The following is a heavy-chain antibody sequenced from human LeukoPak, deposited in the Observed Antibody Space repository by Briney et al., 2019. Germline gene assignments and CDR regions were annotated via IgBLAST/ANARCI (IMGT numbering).Heavy chain of an antibody. V-gene: IGHV4-59*08. CDR1: GASMTDYY. Sequence: SETLSLTCTVSGASMTDYYWSWIRQPPGKGLEWIAFSHYSGETKYNPSLKSRITISVDTSKNQFSLKLSSVTAADTAVYFCARQPGGTAAFDIWGQGTTVTVSA. J-gene: IGHJ3*02. CDR2: SHYSGET. CDR3: ARQPGGTAAFDI. D-gene: IGHD1-14*01.